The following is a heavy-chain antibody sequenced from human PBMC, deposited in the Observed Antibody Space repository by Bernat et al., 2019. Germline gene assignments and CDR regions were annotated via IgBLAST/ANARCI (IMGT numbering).Heavy chain of an antibody. J-gene: IGHJ5*02. D-gene: IGHD1-26*01. Sequence: EVQLVESGGGLVQPGGSLRLSCAASGFTFSSYWMHWVRQAPGKGLVWVSRINSDGSSTSYADSVKGRFTISKDNAKNTLYLQMNSLRAEDTAVYYCARDGGNYWGWFDPWGQGTLVTVSS. CDR3: ARDGGNYWGWFDP. V-gene: IGHV3-74*01. CDR1: GFTFSSYW. CDR2: INSDGSST.